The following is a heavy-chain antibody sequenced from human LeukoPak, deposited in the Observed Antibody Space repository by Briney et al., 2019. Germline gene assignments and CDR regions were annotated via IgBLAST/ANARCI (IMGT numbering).Heavy chain of an antibody. J-gene: IGHJ4*02. CDR3: ARDACSSTSCSFDY. CDR2: IYYSGST. CDR1: GGSISSGGYY. V-gene: IGHV4-31*03. Sequence: PSETLSLTCTVSGGSISSGGYYWSWIRQHPGKGLERIGYIYYSGSTYYNPSLKSRVTISVDTSKNQFSLKLSSVTAADTAVYYCARDACSSTSCSFDYWVQGTLVTVSS. D-gene: IGHD2-2*01.